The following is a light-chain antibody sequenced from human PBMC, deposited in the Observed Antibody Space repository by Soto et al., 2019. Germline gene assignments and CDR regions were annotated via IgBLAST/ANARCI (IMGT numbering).Light chain of an antibody. CDR2: GAS. Sequence: EIVLTQSPGTLSFSPGERATLSCRSSQSVRSNYLAWYQQKPGQAPRLLIYGASSRATGIPERFSGSGSGTDFTLIISRLEPEDFAVYYCQQCGISPYTFGQGAKLEIK. CDR3: QQCGISPYT. CDR1: QSVRSNY. J-gene: IGKJ2*01. V-gene: IGKV3-20*01.